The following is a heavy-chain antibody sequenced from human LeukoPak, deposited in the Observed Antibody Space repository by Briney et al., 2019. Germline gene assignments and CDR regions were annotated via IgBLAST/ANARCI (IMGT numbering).Heavy chain of an antibody. Sequence: GGSLRLSCAASGFTFSSYAMSWVRQAPGKGLEWVSAISGSGGSTYYADSVKGRFTISRDNSKNTLYLQMNSLRAEDTAVYYCARDRVRAAAGFYYYYGMDVWGQGTTVTVSS. CDR1: GFTFSSYA. J-gene: IGHJ6*02. V-gene: IGHV3-23*01. D-gene: IGHD6-13*01. CDR3: ARDRVRAAAGFYYYYGMDV. CDR2: ISGSGGST.